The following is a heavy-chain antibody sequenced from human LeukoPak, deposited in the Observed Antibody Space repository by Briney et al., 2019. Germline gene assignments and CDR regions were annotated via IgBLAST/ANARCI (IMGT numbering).Heavy chain of an antibody. CDR1: GYTLTELS. CDR3: AKDGTYYYDSSGYSLHY. D-gene: IGHD3-22*01. CDR2: FDPEDGET. J-gene: IGHJ4*02. Sequence: ASVKVSCKVSGYTLTELSMHWVRQAPGKGLEWMGGFDPEDGETIYAQKFQGRVTMTEGTSTDTAYMELSSLRSEDTAVYYCAKDGTYYYDSSGYSLHYWGQGTLVTVSS. V-gene: IGHV1-24*01.